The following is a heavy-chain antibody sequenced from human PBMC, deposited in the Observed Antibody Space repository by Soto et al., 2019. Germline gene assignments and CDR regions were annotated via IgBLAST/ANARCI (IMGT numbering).Heavy chain of an antibody. J-gene: IGHJ6*02. Sequence: QVQLVESGGGVVQPGRSLRLSCAASGFTFSSYGMHWVRQAPGKGLEWVAVISYDGSNKYYADSVKGRFTISRDNSKNTLYLQMNSPRAEDTAVYYCAKDTRYCGGDCYAYYYYYGMDVWGQGTTVTVS. V-gene: IGHV3-30*18. D-gene: IGHD2-21*02. CDR3: AKDTRYCGGDCYAYYYYYGMDV. CDR2: ISYDGSNK. CDR1: GFTFSSYG.